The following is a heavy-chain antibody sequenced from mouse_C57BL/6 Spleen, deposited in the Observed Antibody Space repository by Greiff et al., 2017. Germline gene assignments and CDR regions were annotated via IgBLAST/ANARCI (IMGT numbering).Heavy chain of an antibody. J-gene: IGHJ1*03. CDR1: GYTFTSYW. Sequence: HVQLQPPWAELVRPGSSVKLSCKASGYTFTSYWMHWVKQRPIQGLEWIGNIDPSDSETHYNQKFKDKATLTVAKSSSTAYMQLSSLTSEDSAVYYCAVYYYGSSHWYFDVWGTGTTVTVSS. CDR2: IDPSDSET. D-gene: IGHD1-1*01. V-gene: IGHV1-52*01. CDR3: AVYYYGSSHWYFDV.